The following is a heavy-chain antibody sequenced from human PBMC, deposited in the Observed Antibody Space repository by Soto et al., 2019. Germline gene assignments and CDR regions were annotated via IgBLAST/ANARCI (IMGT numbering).Heavy chain of an antibody. D-gene: IGHD3-22*01. CDR1: GGSVSSGSYY. V-gene: IGHV4-61*01. CDR2: IYYSGST. CDR3: ATNTLDYDSSGYYCRYFDL. J-gene: IGHJ2*01. Sequence: QVQLQESGPGLVKPSETLSLTCTVSGGSVSSGSYYWSWIRQPPGKGLEWIGYIYYSGSTNYNPSLKRRVTISVDTSKNQFSLKLSSVTAADTAVYYCATNTLDYDSSGYYCRYFDLWGRGTLVTVSS.